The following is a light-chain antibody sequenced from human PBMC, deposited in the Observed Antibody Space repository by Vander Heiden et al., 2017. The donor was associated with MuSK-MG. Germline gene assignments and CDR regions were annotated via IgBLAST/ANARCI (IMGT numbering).Light chain of an antibody. V-gene: IGKV1-6*01. CDR2: AAS. CDR3: RQYDSYPRT. CDR1: QDIKND. J-gene: IGKJ1*01. Sequence: AIQMTQSPSSLSASVGDRVTITCQASQDIKNDLGWYQQKPGKAPKLLIYAASSLQGGVPSRFSGSGSGTDFTLTISSLQPEDSATYYCRQYDSYPRTFGQGTKLEIK.